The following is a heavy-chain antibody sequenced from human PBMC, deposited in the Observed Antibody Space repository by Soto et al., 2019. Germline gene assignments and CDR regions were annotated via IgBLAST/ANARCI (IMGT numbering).Heavy chain of an antibody. V-gene: IGHV4-39*01. CDR2: IYYSGST. Sequence: SETLSLTCTVSGGSISSSSYYWGWIRQPPGKGLEWIGSIYYSGSTYYNPSLKSRVTISVDTSKNQFSLKPSSVTAADTAVYYCARIRRRYTNYYYSMDVWGQGTTVTVSS. CDR1: GGSISSSSYY. CDR3: ARIRRRYTNYYYSMDV. D-gene: IGHD2-2*02. J-gene: IGHJ6*02.